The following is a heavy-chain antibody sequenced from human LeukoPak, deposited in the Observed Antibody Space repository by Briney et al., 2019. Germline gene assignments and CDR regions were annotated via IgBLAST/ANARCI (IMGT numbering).Heavy chain of an antibody. V-gene: IGHV1-69*13. J-gene: IGHJ4*02. CDR1: GGTFSSYA. D-gene: IGHD6-13*01. CDR2: IIPIFGTA. Sequence: ASVKVSCKASGGTFSSYAISWVRQAPGQGLEWMGGIIPIFGTANYAQKFQGRVTITADESTSTAYMELSSLRSEDTAVYYCARAISSSRHSLAGYFDYWGQGTLVTVSS. CDR3: ARAISSSRHSLAGYFDY.